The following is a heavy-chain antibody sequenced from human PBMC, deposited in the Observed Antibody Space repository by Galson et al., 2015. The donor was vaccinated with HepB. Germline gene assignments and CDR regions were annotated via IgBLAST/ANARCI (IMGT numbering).Heavy chain of an antibody. CDR3: AKDPYTIVVVPAAVGNV. D-gene: IGHD2-2*01. CDR1: GFTFSSYA. CDR2: ISGSGGST. Sequence: SLRLSCAASGFTFSSYAMSWVRQAPGKGLEWVSAISGSGGSTYYADSVKGRFTISRDNSKNTLYLQMNSLRAEDTAVYYCAKDPYTIVVVPAAVGNVWGKGTTVTVSS. V-gene: IGHV3-23*01. J-gene: IGHJ6*04.